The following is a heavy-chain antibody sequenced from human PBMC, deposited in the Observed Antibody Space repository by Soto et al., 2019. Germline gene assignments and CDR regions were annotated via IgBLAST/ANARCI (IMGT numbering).Heavy chain of an antibody. J-gene: IGHJ4*02. CDR3: AREYCSGGSCYGVDY. D-gene: IGHD2-15*01. V-gene: IGHV1-18*01. Sequence: GASVKVSCKASGYTFTDFGISWVRQAPGQGLEWMGWISPYNGDTKYTQKLQGRVTMTTDTSTGTAYMELRSLRSDDTAVYYCAREYCSGGSCYGVDYWGQGTLVTSPQ. CDR2: ISPYNGDT. CDR1: GYTFTDFG.